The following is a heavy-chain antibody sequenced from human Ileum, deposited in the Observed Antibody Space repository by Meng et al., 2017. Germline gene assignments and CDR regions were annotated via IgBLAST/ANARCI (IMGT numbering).Heavy chain of an antibody. J-gene: IGHJ4*02. V-gene: IGHV6-1*01. CDR2: TYYNSKWYN. CDR3: ARGWAATGFDY. D-gene: IGHD6-13*01. Sequence: QVQLHPSGPGRVNASQTLSLTCALSGDSVSNGGWNWIRQSPSRGLEWLGRTYYNSKWYNDYATSLKSRMIINPDTSKNQFSLQLNSVTPEDTAVYYCARGWAATGFDYWGQGSLVTVSS. CDR1: GDSVSNGG.